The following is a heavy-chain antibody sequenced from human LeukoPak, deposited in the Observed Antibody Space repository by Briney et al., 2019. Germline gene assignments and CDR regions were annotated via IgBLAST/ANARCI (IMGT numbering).Heavy chain of an antibody. CDR2: ISSSSSTI. J-gene: IGHJ5*02. D-gene: IGHD1-1*01. Sequence: GGSLRLSCAASGFSFSTYSMNWVRQAPGKGLEWVSYISSSSSTIYYADSVKGRFTISRDNAKNSLYLQMNSLRVEDTAVYYCARELNGAFDPWGQGTLVTVSS. V-gene: IGHV3-48*01. CDR1: GFSFSTYS. CDR3: ARELNGAFDP.